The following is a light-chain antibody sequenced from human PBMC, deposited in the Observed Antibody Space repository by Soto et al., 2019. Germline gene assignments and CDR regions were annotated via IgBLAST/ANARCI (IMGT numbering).Light chain of an antibody. J-gene: IGKJ1*01. Sequence: EIVLTQSPGTLSLSPGERATLSCRASQSVRNDHVAWYQQKTGQAPRLLIPRAVTRAIGIPDRFSGSGSGTGFTLTISSLEPEDFALYYCQQYGTTPWTFGQGTKVDIK. V-gene: IGKV3-20*01. CDR2: RAV. CDR1: QSVRNDH. CDR3: QQYGTTPWT.